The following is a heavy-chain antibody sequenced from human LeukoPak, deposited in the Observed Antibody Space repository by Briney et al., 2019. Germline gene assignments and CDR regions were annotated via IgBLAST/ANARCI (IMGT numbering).Heavy chain of an antibody. D-gene: IGHD6-13*01. V-gene: IGHV3-23*01. Sequence: PGGSLRPPWSASGFNFNSNAISWGRPAPGEGPGLVAAISCSGGSTYSADSVKGRVTISRDNSKNTLYLQMSRLRAEDTAVYYCAKVRDPLIAAARGNYFDNWGEGILVTVSS. CDR2: ISCSGGST. CDR3: AKVRDPLIAAARGNYFDN. CDR1: GFNFNSNA. J-gene: IGHJ4*02.